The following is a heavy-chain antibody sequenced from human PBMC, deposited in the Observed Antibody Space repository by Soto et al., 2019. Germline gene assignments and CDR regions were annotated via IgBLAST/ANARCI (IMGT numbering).Heavy chain of an antibody. J-gene: IGHJ6*02. V-gene: IGHV1-69*13. CDR1: GCTFSSYA. D-gene: IGHD5-18*01. CDR3: ARDFRPRTIRTAMVRDYGMDV. Sequence: SVKVSCKASGCTFSSYAISCVRQAPGQVLEWMGGIIPIFGTANYAQKFQGRVTITADESTSTAYMELSSLRSEDTAVYYCARDFRPRTIRTAMVRDYGMDVWGQGTTVTVSS. CDR2: IIPIFGTA.